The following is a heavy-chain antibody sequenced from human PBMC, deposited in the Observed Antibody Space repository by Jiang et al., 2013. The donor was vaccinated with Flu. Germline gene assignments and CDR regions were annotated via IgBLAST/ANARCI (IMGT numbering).Heavy chain of an antibody. Sequence: SGAEVKKPGASVKVSCEASGYAFTSNAMHWVRQAPGQRLEWMGWINTDNGNTKYSQKFKGRVTITRDTSASTAYMELSSLRFEDTAVYYCARGPSGVPAAIGDWFDPWGQGTLVTVTS. D-gene: IGHD2-2*01. CDR1: GYAFTSNA. CDR2: INTDNGNT. J-gene: IGHJ5*02. V-gene: IGHV1-3*04. CDR3: ARGPSGVPAAIGDWFDP.